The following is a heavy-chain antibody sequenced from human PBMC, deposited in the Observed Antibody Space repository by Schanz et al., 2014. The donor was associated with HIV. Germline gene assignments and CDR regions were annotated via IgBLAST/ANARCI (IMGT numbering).Heavy chain of an antibody. CDR3: AKVPEEGYFDP. J-gene: IGHJ5*02. V-gene: IGHV3-30*18. CDR1: GFTFSRYG. Sequence: QVQLVQSGGGVVQPGRSLRLSCAASGFTFSRYGMHWVRQAPGKGLEWLAVISHDGSKKFYIDSVKGRFIISRDNSKNTLFLQMNSLRAEDTAVYYCAKVPEEGYFDPWGQGTLVTVSS. CDR2: ISHDGSKK. D-gene: IGHD5-12*01.